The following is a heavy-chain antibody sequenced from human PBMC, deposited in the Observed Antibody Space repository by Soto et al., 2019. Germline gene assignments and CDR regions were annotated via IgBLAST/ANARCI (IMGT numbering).Heavy chain of an antibody. CDR1: GGSINSSSYF. D-gene: IGHD6-19*01. J-gene: IGHJ5*02. Sequence: PSETLSLTCSVSGGSINSSSYFWGWVRQPPGKGLEWIGSIYYSGSTYYNPSLRSRVTISVDTSKNQFSLKLSSVTSADTAVFYCARHYSSGSRNWFDPWGQGTLVTVSS. CDR2: IYYSGST. CDR3: ARHYSSGSRNWFDP. V-gene: IGHV4-39*01.